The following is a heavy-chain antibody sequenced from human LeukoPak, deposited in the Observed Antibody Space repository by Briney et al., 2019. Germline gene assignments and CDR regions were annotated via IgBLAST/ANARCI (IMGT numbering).Heavy chain of an antibody. Sequence: TGGSLRLSCAASGSTVNINYMSWVRQAPGKGLEWVSVLYGGDSPYYAASVKGRFTISTDNSKNTLYLQLNSLRAEDTAVYYCARAPGGSYSGAYLDYWGQGTLVTISS. D-gene: IGHD1-26*01. V-gene: IGHV3-66*01. CDR2: LYGGDSP. J-gene: IGHJ4*02. CDR3: ARAPGGSYSGAYLDY. CDR1: GSTVNINY.